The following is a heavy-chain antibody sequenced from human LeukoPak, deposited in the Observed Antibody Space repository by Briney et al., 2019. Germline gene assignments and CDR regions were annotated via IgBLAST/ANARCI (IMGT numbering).Heavy chain of an antibody. D-gene: IGHD3-22*01. Sequence: SETLSLTCTVSGGSISSYYWGWIRQPPGKGLEWIGSIYYSGSTYYNPSLKSRVTISVDTSKNQFSLKLSSVTAADTAVYYCARAHDPIHYYDSSGYYYFDYWGQGTLVTVSS. CDR1: GGSISSYY. CDR2: IYYSGST. CDR3: ARAHDPIHYYDSSGYYYFDY. V-gene: IGHV4-39*07. J-gene: IGHJ4*02.